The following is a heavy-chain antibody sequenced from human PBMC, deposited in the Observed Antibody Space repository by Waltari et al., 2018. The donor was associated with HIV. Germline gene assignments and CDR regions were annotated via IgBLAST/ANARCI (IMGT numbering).Heavy chain of an antibody. D-gene: IGHD2-8*01. CDR2: FYYTGTT. Sequence: QLQLQQSGPGLGKPSETLSLTCTVSGGSVINSDYYWDFIRQSPGKGLEWFGNFYYTGTTFYNPSLKSRVTMSADLSKNQFSLRLRSVTAADTAIYYCARRPRMAGFYLYYGMDVWGQGTTVTVSS. CDR3: ARRPRMAGFYLYYGMDV. J-gene: IGHJ6*02. V-gene: IGHV4-39*01. CDR1: GGSVINSDYY.